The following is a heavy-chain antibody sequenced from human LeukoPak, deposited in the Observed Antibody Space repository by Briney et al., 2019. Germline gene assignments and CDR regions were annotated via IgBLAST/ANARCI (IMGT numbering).Heavy chain of an antibody. Sequence: PSETLSLTCAVYGGSFSGYYWSWIRQPPGKGLEWIGEINHSGTTDYNPSLKSRVIVSVDTSKSQFSLKLTSVTAADTAVYYCARGGRSEYFGSGSHDYWGQGTLVTVSS. CDR1: GGSFSGYY. J-gene: IGHJ4*02. D-gene: IGHD3-10*01. CDR3: ARGGRSEYFGSGSHDY. CDR2: INHSGTT. V-gene: IGHV4-34*01.